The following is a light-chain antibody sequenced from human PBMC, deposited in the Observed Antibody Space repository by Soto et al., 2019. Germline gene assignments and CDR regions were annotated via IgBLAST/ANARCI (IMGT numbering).Light chain of an antibody. CDR1: SRDVGAYDY. CDR2: EVS. Sequence: SAMSHRATVSGSPGHSITISSTVTSRDVGAYDYVSWYQHYPGKAPKLIIYEVSYRPSGVSVRFSGSKSVNTASLTISGLQADEEADYYCCSYTSSTNYVFGTGTKVTAL. CDR3: CSYTSSTNYV. J-gene: IGLJ1*01. V-gene: IGLV2-14*01.